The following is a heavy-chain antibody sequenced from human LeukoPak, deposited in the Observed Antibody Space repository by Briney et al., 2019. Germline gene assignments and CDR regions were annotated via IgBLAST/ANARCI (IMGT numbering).Heavy chain of an antibody. CDR3: ARGSSSWLSYFDY. CDR1: GFTFSSYA. Sequence: GGSLRLSCAASGFTFSSYAVHWVRHAPGKGLEWVAVISYDGSDKYYADSVKGRFTISRDNSQDTLYLQMNSLKAEDTAVYSCARGSSSWLSYFDYCGQGTLATVPS. J-gene: IGHJ4*02. CDR2: ISYDGSDK. V-gene: IGHV3-30*04. D-gene: IGHD6-13*01.